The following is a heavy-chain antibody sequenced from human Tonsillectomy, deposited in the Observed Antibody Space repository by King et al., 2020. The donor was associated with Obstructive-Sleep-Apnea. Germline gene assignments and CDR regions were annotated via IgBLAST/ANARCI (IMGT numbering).Heavy chain of an antibody. CDR3: ARGPAFLTGLSSCAFDI. Sequence: VQLQQWGAGLLKPSETLSLTCAVYGGSFSGYYWSWIRQPPGKGLEWIGEINQSGSTNYNPSLKSRVTISVDTSKNQFSLKRRSVTAADTAVYYCARGPAFLTGLSSCAFDIWGQGTMVTVSS. J-gene: IGHJ3*02. D-gene: IGHD3-9*01. CDR2: INQSGST. V-gene: IGHV4-34*01. CDR1: GGSFSGYY.